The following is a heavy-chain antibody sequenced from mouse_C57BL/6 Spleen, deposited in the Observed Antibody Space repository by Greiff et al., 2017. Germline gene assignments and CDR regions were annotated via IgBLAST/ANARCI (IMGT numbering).Heavy chain of an antibody. J-gene: IGHJ4*01. Sequence: VQLQQSGAELARPGASVKMSCKASGYTFTSYTMHWVKQRPGQGLEWIGYINPSSGYTKYNQKFKDKATLTADKSSSTAYMQLSSLTSEDSAVYYCAIESNYYGSSYAMDYWGQGTSVTVSS. CDR3: AIESNYYGSSYAMDY. V-gene: IGHV1-4*01. CDR1: GYTFTSYT. D-gene: IGHD1-1*01. CDR2: INPSSGYT.